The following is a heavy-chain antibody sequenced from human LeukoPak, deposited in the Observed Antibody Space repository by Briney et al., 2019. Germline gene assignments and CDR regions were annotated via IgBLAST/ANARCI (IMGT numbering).Heavy chain of an antibody. Sequence: GGSLRLSCAASGFTFSDYYMSWVRQAPEEGLEWVSYISARSITIYYADSVKGRFTISRDNAKNSLYLQMNSLRAEDTAVYYCARMGPTYFDSWGQGTLVTVSS. V-gene: IGHV3-11*01. CDR2: ISARSITI. J-gene: IGHJ4*02. CDR3: ARMGPTYFDS. CDR1: GFTFSDYY. D-gene: IGHD1-26*01.